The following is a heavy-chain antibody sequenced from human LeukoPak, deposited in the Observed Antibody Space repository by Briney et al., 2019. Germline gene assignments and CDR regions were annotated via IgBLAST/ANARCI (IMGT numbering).Heavy chain of an antibody. CDR2: ISSSSSYI. D-gene: IGHD5-18*01. CDR1: GFTFSSYE. V-gene: IGHV3-21*01. Sequence: PGGSLRLSCAASGFTFSSYEMNWVRQAPGKGLEWVSSISSSSSYIYYADSVKGRFTISRDNAKNSLYLQMNSLRAEDTAVYYCARPPYSYGHDAFDIWGQGTMVTVSS. J-gene: IGHJ3*02. CDR3: ARPPYSYGHDAFDI.